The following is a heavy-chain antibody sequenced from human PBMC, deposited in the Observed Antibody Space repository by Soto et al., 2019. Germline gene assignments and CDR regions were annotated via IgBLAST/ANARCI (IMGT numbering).Heavy chain of an antibody. CDR1: GGSISSYY. V-gene: IGHV4-59*01. Sequence: SETLSLTCTVSGGSISSYYWSWIRQPPGKGLEWIGYIYYSGSTNYNPSLKSRVTISVDTSKNQFSLKLSSVTAADTAVYYCARVPDGGIAARWGRYDPWGQGTLVTVSS. CDR3: ARVPDGGIAARWGRYDP. CDR2: IYYSGST. D-gene: IGHD6-6*01. J-gene: IGHJ5*02.